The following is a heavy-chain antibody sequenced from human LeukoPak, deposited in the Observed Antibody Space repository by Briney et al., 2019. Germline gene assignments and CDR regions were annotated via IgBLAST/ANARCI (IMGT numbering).Heavy chain of an antibody. CDR1: GGSINNGGYY. Sequence: SQTLSLTCTVSGGSINNGGYYWSWVRQHPGKGLEWIGYIYYSGSSYYNPSLRSRVTISVDTSKNHFSLKLSSVTAADTAVYYCARGSVAVAPFDYWGQGTLVTVSS. J-gene: IGHJ4*02. CDR2: IYYSGSS. D-gene: IGHD6-19*01. V-gene: IGHV4-31*03. CDR3: ARGSVAVAPFDY.